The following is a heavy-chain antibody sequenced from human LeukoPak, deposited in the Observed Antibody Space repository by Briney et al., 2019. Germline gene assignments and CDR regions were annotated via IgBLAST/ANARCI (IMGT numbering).Heavy chain of an antibody. CDR2: ISSSSSYI. CDR1: GFTFSSYS. J-gene: IGHJ6*02. V-gene: IGHV3-21*01. Sequence: GGSLRLSCAASGFTFSSYSMNWVRQAPGKGLEWVSSISSSSSYIYYADSVKGRFTISRDNAKNSLYLQMNSLRAEDTAVYYCARWRDYYYGMDVWGQGTTVTVSS. CDR3: ARWRDYYYGMDV.